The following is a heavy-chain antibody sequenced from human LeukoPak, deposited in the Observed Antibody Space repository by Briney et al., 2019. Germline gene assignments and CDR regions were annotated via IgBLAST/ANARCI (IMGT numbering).Heavy chain of an antibody. CDR3: ARGPPSAVRMVRGVIIPSPWFDP. V-gene: IGHV1-46*01. Sequence: ASVKVSCKASGYTFTSYYMHWVRQAPGQGLEWMGLIHPSGGSTSYAQKFQGRVTMTRDTSTSTVYMELSSLRSEDTAVYSCARGPPSAVRMVRGVIIPSPWFDPWGQENLVTVSS. D-gene: IGHD3-10*01. CDR2: IHPSGGST. J-gene: IGHJ5*02. CDR1: GYTFTSYY.